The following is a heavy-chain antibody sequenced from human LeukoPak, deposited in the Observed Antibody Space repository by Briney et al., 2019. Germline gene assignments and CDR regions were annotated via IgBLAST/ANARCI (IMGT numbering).Heavy chain of an antibody. CDR3: ARLPTVTFFDY. CDR2: IYYSGST. CDR1: GGSFSSSDYY. D-gene: IGHD4-17*01. J-gene: IGHJ4*02. Sequence: SETLSLTCTVSGGSFSSSDYYWGWIRQPPGKGLEWIGSIYYSGSTYCNPSLKSRVTISVDTSKNQFSLKLSSVTAADTAVYYCARLPTVTFFDYWGQGTLVTVSS. V-gene: IGHV4-39*01.